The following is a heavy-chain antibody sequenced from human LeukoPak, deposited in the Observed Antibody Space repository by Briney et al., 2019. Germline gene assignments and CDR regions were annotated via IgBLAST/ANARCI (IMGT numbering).Heavy chain of an antibody. J-gene: IGHJ3*02. CDR3: AKFVTGYSIVDAFDI. Sequence: GGSLRLSCAASGFAFSSYAMSWVRQAPGKGLEWVSAISGSGGSTYYADPVKGRFTISRDNSKNTLYLQMNSLRAEDTAVYYCAKFVTGYSIVDAFDIWGQGTMVTVSS. V-gene: IGHV3-23*01. CDR2: ISGSGGST. D-gene: IGHD3-9*01. CDR1: GFAFSSYA.